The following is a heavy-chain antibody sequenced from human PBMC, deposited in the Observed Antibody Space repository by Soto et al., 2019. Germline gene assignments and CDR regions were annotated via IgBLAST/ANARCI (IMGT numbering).Heavy chain of an antibody. CDR3: ALLMVYGWYFDY. J-gene: IGHJ4*02. D-gene: IGHD2-8*01. V-gene: IGHV4-30-2*01. CDR2: IYHSGIT. CDR1: GGSISSGGYS. Sequence: QLQLQESGSGLVKPSQTLSLTCVVSGGSISSGGYSWSWIRQPPGKGLEWIGYIYHSGITYYNPSLKSRVTTSVDRSKNQFSLKLNAVTAADTAVYYCALLMVYGWYFDYWGQGTLVTVSS.